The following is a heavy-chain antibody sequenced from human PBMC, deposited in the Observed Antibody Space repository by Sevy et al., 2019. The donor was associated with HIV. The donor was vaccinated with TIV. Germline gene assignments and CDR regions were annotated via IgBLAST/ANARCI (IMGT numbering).Heavy chain of an antibody. CDR3: ARVFSSYYFDY. V-gene: IGHV3-30*02. CDR2: ISYDRSDK. Sequence: GSLRLSCVASGFTFGSYGMHWVRQAPGKGLEWVAYISYDRSDKNYGDSVKDRFTISRDNSKNTVYLQMNSLRAEDTAMYYCARVFSSYYFDYWGQGTLVTVSS. CDR1: GFTFGSYG. J-gene: IGHJ4*02.